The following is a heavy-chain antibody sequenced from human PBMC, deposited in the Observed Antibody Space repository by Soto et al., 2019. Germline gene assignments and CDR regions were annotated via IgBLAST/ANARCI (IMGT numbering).Heavy chain of an antibody. CDR1: GFTFSNYG. CDR3: AKSRDVYSFYYYYGMDV. Sequence: QVQLVESGGGVVQPGRSLRVSCAASGFTFSNYGRHWARQDPVKGLEWVALVLYDGSNEYYADSVKGRFTISRDNPKNTLYMQMNNLRAEDTAVYYCAKSRDVYSFYYYYGMDVWGQGTTDTVSS. D-gene: IGHD4-4*01. V-gene: IGHV3-30*18. J-gene: IGHJ6*02. CDR2: VLYDGSNE.